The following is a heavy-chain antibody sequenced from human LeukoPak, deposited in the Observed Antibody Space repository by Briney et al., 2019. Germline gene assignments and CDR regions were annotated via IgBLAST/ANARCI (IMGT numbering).Heavy chain of an antibody. CDR1: GFTFSSYW. Sequence: GGAVRLSCAVSGFTFSSYWMHWVRQAPGKGLVWVSRINSDGSSTSYADSVKGRFTISRDNAKNTLYLQMNSLRAEDTAVYYCAGERSDMIGDWGQGTLVTV. V-gene: IGHV3-74*01. J-gene: IGHJ4*02. D-gene: IGHD3-16*01. CDR2: INSDGSST. CDR3: AGERSDMIGD.